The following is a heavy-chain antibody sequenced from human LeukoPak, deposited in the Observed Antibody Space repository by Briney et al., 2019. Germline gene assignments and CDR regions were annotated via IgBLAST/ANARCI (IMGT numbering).Heavy chain of an antibody. CDR3: ARHDSYIPY. CDR2: ISDVEKIP. D-gene: IGHD3-10*01. V-gene: IGHV3-23*01. J-gene: IGHJ4*02. Sequence: GGSLRLSCAASGFTFTNYAMSWVRQAPGKGLEWVSGISDVEKIPYYSDSVKGRFTVSRDNSKKTVYLQMNNLRAEDTAVYFCARHDSYIPYWGQGIPVTVSS. CDR1: GFTFTNYA.